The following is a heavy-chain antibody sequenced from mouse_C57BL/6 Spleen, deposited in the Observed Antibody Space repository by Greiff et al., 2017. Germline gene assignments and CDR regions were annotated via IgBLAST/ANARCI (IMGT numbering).Heavy chain of an antibody. CDR3: ARGHHYGSSLRAMDY. CDR1: GYTFTSYW. V-gene: IGHV1-69*01. Sequence: QVQLQQPGAELVMPGASVKLSCKASGYTFTSYWMHWVKQRPGQGLEWIGEIDPSDSYTNYNQKFNGKSTLTEDKSSSTAYMQLSSLTSEDSAVYYCARGHHYGSSLRAMDYWGQGTSVTVSS. D-gene: IGHD1-1*01. J-gene: IGHJ4*01. CDR2: IDPSDSYT.